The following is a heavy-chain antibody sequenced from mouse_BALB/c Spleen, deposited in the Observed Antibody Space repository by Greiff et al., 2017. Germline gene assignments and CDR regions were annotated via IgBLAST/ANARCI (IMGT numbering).Heavy chain of an antibody. Sequence: EVKLQESGPGLVKPSQSLSLTCTVTGYSITSDYAWNWIRQFPGNKLEWMGYISYSGSTSYNPSLKSRISITRDTSKNQFFLQLNSVTTEDTATYYCARSNGNYVDAMDYWGQGTSVTVSS. D-gene: IGHD2-1*01. CDR3: ARSNGNYVDAMDY. CDR1: GYSITSDYA. V-gene: IGHV3-2*02. CDR2: ISYSGST. J-gene: IGHJ4*01.